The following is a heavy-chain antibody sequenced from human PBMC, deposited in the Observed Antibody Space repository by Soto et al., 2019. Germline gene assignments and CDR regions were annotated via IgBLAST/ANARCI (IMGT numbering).Heavy chain of an antibody. CDR3: ANRGYDFWSGLYDAFDI. CDR2: ISGSGGST. CDR1: GFTFSSYA. V-gene: IGHV3-23*01. D-gene: IGHD3-3*01. J-gene: IGHJ3*02. Sequence: GGSLRLSCAASGFTFSSYAMSWVRQAPGKGLEWVSAISGSGGSTHYADSVKGRFTISRDNSKNTLYLQMNSLRAEDTAVYYCANRGYDFWSGLYDAFDIWGQGTMVTVSS.